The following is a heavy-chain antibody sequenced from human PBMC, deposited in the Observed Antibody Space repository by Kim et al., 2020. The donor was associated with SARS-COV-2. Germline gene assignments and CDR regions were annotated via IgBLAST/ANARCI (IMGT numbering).Heavy chain of an antibody. CDR3: ARDRGADYSNEFDY. Sequence: SETLSLTCTVSGDSISSYYWSWIRQPPGKGLEWIGYIYYSGSTNYNPSLKSRVTISVDTSKNQFSLKLTSVTAADTAVYYCARDRGADYSNEFDYWGQGTLVTVYS. CDR2: IYYSGST. CDR1: GDSISSYY. D-gene: IGHD4-4*01. J-gene: IGHJ4*02. V-gene: IGHV4-59*01.